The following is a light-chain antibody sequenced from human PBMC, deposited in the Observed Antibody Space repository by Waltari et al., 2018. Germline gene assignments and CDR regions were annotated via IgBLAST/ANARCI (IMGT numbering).Light chain of an antibody. V-gene: IGKV3-20*01. CDR2: GAS. J-gene: IGKJ2*01. CDR3: QQYGDSSFT. Sequence: IMLTQSPGTLSLSPGERVTLSCRASQNVDINRLAWYQQKFGQTPRLLIYGASNRAAGIPDRFSGSGSGTDFTLTISRLEPEDVAVYYCQQYGDSSFTFGQGTKLEIK. CDR1: QNVDINR.